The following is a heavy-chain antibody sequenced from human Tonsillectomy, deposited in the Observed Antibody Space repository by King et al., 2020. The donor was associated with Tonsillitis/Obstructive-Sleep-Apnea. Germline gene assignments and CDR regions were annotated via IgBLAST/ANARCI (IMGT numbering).Heavy chain of an antibody. V-gene: IGHV1-69*10. CDR2: IIPILGIA. Sequence: VQLVESGAEVKKPGSSVKVSCKASGGTFSSTFSSYAINWVRQAPGQGLEWMGGIIPILGIASYAQKFQGRVTIAADKSTSTAYMELSSLRSEDTAVYYCARAGPLGQAGEKIYYYYDMDVWGQGTTVTVSS. CDR3: ARAGPLGQAGEKIYYYYDMDV. CDR1: GGTFSSTFSSYA. D-gene: IGHD3-16*01. J-gene: IGHJ6*02.